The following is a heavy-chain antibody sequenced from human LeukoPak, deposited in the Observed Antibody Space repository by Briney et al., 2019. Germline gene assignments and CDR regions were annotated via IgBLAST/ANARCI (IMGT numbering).Heavy chain of an antibody. D-gene: IGHD4-17*01. J-gene: IGHJ3*02. CDR3: ARATTVTNDAFDI. Sequence: GGSLRLSCAASGFTFSSYSMNWVRQAPGKGLEWVSSISSSSSYIYYADSVKGRFTISRDNAKNSLYLQMNSLRVEDTAVYYCARATTVTNDAFDIWGQGTMVTVSS. CDR2: ISSSSSYI. CDR1: GFTFSSYS. V-gene: IGHV3-21*01.